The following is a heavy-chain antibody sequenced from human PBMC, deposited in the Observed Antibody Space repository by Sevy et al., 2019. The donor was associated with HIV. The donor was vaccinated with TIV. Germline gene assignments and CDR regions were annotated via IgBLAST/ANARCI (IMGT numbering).Heavy chain of an antibody. Sequence: SETLSLTCAVYGGSFSGYYWSWIRQPPGKGLEWIGEINHSGSTNYNPSLKSRVTISVDTSKNQFSLKLSSVTAADTAVYYCARGGGGAAAGTYWFDPWGQGTLVTVSS. CDR2: INHSGST. D-gene: IGHD6-13*01. CDR1: GGSFSGYY. CDR3: ARGGGGAAAGTYWFDP. V-gene: IGHV4-34*01. J-gene: IGHJ5*02.